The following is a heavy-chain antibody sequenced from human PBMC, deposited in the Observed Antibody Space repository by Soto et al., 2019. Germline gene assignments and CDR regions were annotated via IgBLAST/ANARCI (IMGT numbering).Heavy chain of an antibody. J-gene: IGHJ5*02. CDR3: ARGVGQTDASGWFDP. Sequence: SETLSLTCTVSGGSISSGDYYWSWIRQPPGKGLEWIGYIYYSGSTYYNPSPKSRVTISVDTSKNQFSLKLSSVTAADTAVYYCARGVGQTDASGWFDPWGQGTLVTVSS. D-gene: IGHD3-10*01. V-gene: IGHV4-30-4*01. CDR2: IYYSGST. CDR1: GGSISSGDYY.